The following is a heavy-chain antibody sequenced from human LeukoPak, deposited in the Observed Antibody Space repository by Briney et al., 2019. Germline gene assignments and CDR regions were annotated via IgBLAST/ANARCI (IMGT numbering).Heavy chain of an antibody. V-gene: IGHV3-33*01. J-gene: IGHJ4*02. CDR1: GFTFSSYG. CDR3: ARPSPPGDGYNPSDQ. D-gene: IGHD5-24*01. Sequence: GRSLRLSCAASGFTFSSYGMHWVRQAPGKGLEWVAVIWYDGSNKYYADSVKGRFTISRDNSNSMVYLQMTSLRLEDTAVYYCARPSPPGDGYNPSDQWGQGSLVIVSS. CDR2: IWYDGSNK.